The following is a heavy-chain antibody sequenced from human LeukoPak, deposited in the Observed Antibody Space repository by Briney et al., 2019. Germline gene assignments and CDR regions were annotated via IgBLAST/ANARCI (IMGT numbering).Heavy chain of an antibody. CDR1: GGSISSYY. V-gene: IGHV4-39*01. CDR2: IYYSGST. J-gene: IGHJ3*02. Sequence: ASETLSLTCTVSGGSISSYYWGWIRQPPGKGLEWIGSIYYSGSTYYNPSLKSRVTLSVDTSRNQFSLKLSSVTAADTAVYYCARQSPTLNAFDIWGLGTMVTVSS. CDR3: ARQSPTLNAFDI.